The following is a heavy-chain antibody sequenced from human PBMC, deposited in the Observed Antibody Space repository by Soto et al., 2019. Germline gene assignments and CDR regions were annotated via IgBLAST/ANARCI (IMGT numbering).Heavy chain of an antibody. CDR3: ARHSLALRKNNWFDP. D-gene: IGHD3-3*02. CDR1: GDSISSSDFY. Sequence: PSESMSLTSTVSGDSISSSDFYWGWVRQPPGKGLEWIGSIFYLGSSYYNPSLKSRVTMSVDTSKNQFSLRLRSVTAADTALYFCARHSLALRKNNWFDPWGQGIMVTVSS. CDR2: IFYLGSS. V-gene: IGHV4-39*01. J-gene: IGHJ5*02.